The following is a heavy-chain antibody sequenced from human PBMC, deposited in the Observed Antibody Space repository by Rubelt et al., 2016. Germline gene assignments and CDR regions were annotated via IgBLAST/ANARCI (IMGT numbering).Heavy chain of an antibody. CDR3: ARTYYDILTGHTFDY. CDR2: INPSGGST. D-gene: IGHD3-9*01. CDR1: GYTFTSYY. V-gene: IGHV1-46*01. Sequence: VKVSCKASGYTFTSYYMHWVRQAPGQGLEWMGIINPSGGSTSYAQKFQGRVTMTRDTSTSTVYMELSSLRSEDTAVYYCARTYYDILTGHTFDYWGQGTLVTVSS. J-gene: IGHJ4*02.